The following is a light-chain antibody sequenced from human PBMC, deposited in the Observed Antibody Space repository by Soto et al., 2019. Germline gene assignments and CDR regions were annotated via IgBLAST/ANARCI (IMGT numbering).Light chain of an antibody. CDR3: QQSYSTPYT. CDR2: GAS. CDR1: QIITSF. J-gene: IGKJ2*01. Sequence: DIPMTQSPSSLSASVGDRVTITCRASQIITSFLNWFQQKPGKAPRLLIYGASTLQSGVPSRFSGSGSETDFTLTISSLQPDDFATYYCQQSYSTPYTFAQGTKLEIK. V-gene: IGKV1-39*01.